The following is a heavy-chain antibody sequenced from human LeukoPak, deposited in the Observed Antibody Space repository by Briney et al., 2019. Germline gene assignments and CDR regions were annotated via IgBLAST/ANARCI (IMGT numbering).Heavy chain of an antibody. J-gene: IGHJ4*02. CDR1: GLTFSSYA. CDR3: AKDLASYYYDTSGPDLDY. D-gene: IGHD3-22*01. CDR2: ISGSGSST. Sequence: GGSLRLSCAASGLTFSSYAVSWVRQAPGKGLEWVSGISGSGSSTYYADSVKGRFTISRDNSKNTLSLQMSTLRAEDTAVYYCAKDLASYYYDTSGPDLDYWGQGTLVTVSS. V-gene: IGHV3-23*01.